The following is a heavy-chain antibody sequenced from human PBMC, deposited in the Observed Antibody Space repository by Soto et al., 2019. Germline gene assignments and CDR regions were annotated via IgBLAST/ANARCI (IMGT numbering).Heavy chain of an antibody. D-gene: IGHD3-10*01. CDR2: IWYDGSDK. Sequence: GGSLRLSCAASGFTFNKYGMHWVRQAPGKGLEWVAVIWYDGSDKYYADSVKGRFTISRDNSKNTLYLQMNTLRAEDTAVYYCASLYYYGSGTPDYWGQGTLVTVSS. CDR3: ASLYYYGSGTPDY. V-gene: IGHV3-33*03. J-gene: IGHJ4*02. CDR1: GFTFNKYG.